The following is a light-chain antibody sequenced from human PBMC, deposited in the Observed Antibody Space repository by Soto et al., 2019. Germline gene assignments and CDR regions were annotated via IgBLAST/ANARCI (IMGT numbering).Light chain of an antibody. J-gene: IGKJ3*01. V-gene: IGKV1-27*01. CDR2: AAS. CDR1: QGISNY. Sequence: DIQMTQSPSSLSASVGDRVTITCRASQGISNYLPWYQQKHGKVPKLLIYAASTLQSGVPSRFSGSGSGTDFTLTITSLQPEDVATYYCQTYTIAPYPFCSGTKVHIK. CDR3: QTYTIAPYP.